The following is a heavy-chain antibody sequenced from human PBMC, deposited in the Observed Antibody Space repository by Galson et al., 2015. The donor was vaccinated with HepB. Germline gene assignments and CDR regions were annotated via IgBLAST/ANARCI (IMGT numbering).Heavy chain of an antibody. CDR1: GFAFRSYA. V-gene: IGHV3-23*01. CDR2: FSSSGGST. CDR3: AKGGSRSYFPYWYFDL. J-gene: IGHJ2*01. D-gene: IGHD3-10*01. Sequence: LRLSCAASGFAFRSYAMSWVRQAPGKGLEWVSAFSSSGGSTYYADSVKGRFTISRDNSKNTLYLQMNSLRAEDTAGYYCAKGGSRSYFPYWYFDLWGRGTLVTVSS.